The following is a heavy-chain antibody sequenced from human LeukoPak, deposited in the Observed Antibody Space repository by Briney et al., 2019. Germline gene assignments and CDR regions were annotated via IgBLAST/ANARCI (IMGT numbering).Heavy chain of an antibody. D-gene: IGHD6-13*01. CDR2: IRSDGSNK. V-gene: IGHV3-30*02. Sequence: GESLRLSCAASGFTFSSYGMYWVRQAPGKGLEWVAFIRSDGSNKYYADSVKGRFTVSRDNSKNTVYVQMNSRRAEDTAVYYCAKEGYSRGYYSYYYMDVWGKGTTVTVSS. CDR3: AKEGYSRGYYSYYYMDV. CDR1: GFTFSSYG. J-gene: IGHJ6*03.